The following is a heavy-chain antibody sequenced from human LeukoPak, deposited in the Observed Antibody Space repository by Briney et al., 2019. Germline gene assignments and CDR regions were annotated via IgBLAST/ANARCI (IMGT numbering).Heavy chain of an antibody. V-gene: IGHV4-59*01. Sequence: SETLSLTCTVSGRSISSYYWSWIRQPPGKGLEWIGYIYYSGSTNYNPSLKSRVTISVDTSKNQFSLKLSSVTAADTAVYYCAREPLGVIPDAFDIWGQGTMVTVSS. CDR1: GRSISSYY. J-gene: IGHJ3*02. CDR2: IYYSGST. D-gene: IGHD3-10*01. CDR3: AREPLGVIPDAFDI.